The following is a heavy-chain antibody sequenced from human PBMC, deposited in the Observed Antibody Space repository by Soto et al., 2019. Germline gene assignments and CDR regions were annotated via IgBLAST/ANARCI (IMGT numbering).Heavy chain of an antibody. Sequence: GGSLRLSCAASGFTFSTYDMHWVRQAPGKGLEWVSAIGTQHDAYYPDSVKGRFTTSRENAKNSLYLQMNSLRAGDTVLFFFARQASYWHGGGGWFDPWGQGTLVTVSS. CDR1: GFTFSTYD. J-gene: IGHJ5*02. D-gene: IGHD2-8*02. CDR3: ARQASYWHGGGGWFDP. CDR2: IGTQHDA. V-gene: IGHV3-13*01.